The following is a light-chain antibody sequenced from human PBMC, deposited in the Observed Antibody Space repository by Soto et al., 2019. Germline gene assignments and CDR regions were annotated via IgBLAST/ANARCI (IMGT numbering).Light chain of an antibody. CDR2: LEGSGSY. Sequence: QPVLTQSSSASASLGSSVKLTCTLSSGHSTYIIAWHQQQPGKAPRYLMKLEGSGSYNKWSGIPDRFSGSSSGADRYLTISNLQFEDEADYYCETWDTNVVVFGGGTKVTVL. J-gene: IGLJ2*01. V-gene: IGLV4-60*02. CDR3: ETWDTNVVV. CDR1: SGHSTYI.